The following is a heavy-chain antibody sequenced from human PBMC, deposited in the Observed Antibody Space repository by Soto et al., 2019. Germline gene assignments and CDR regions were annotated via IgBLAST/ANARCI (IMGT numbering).Heavy chain of an antibody. CDR3: AREFSTVTNYGMDV. D-gene: IGHD4-17*01. Sequence: PSETLSLTCTVSGASISRYYWSWIRQPPGKGLEWIGYFYYSGSTNYNPSLKSRVTISVDTSKNQFSLKLSSVTAADTAVYYCAREFSTVTNYGMDVWGQGTTVTVSS. V-gene: IGHV4-59*01. CDR1: GASISRYY. CDR2: FYYSGST. J-gene: IGHJ6*02.